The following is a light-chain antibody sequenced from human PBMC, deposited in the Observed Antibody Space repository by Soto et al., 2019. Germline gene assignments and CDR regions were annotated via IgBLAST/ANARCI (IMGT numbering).Light chain of an antibody. CDR3: QQYNSYRT. V-gene: IGKV1-5*01. Sequence: DIQMTQSPSTLSASVGDRVTITCRASQSINNWLAWYQQKPGKAPKFLIYDASNLESGVPSRFSGSGPGTEFTLTISSLQPDDFATYYCQQYNSYRTFGQGTKVDIK. CDR1: QSINNW. J-gene: IGKJ1*01. CDR2: DAS.